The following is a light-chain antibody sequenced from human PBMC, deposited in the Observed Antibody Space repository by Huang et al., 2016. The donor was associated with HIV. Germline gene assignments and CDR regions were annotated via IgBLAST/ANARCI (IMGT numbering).Light chain of an antibody. CDR1: QSISSY. J-gene: IGKJ4*01. Sequence: DIQMTQSPSSLSASVGDRVTITCRASQSISSYLNWYQQKPGKAPKLLIYAASSLQSGVPSRFSGSGSGTDVTLTINSLQPEDFATYYCQQSYSTLTFGGGTKVEIK. CDR3: QQSYSTLT. CDR2: AAS. V-gene: IGKV1-39*01.